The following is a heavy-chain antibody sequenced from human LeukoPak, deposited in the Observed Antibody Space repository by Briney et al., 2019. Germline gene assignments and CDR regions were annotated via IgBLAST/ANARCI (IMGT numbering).Heavy chain of an antibody. CDR3: AKYVAGTASGMDV. J-gene: IGHJ6*02. Sequence: GGSLRLSCAASGFTFSSYGMHWVRQAPGKGLEWVAVIWYDGSNKYYADSVKGRFTISRDNAKNSLYLQMNSLRAEDTAVYYCAKYVAGTASGMDVWGQGTTVTVSS. V-gene: IGHV3-33*03. CDR2: IWYDGSNK. D-gene: IGHD6-19*01. CDR1: GFTFSSYG.